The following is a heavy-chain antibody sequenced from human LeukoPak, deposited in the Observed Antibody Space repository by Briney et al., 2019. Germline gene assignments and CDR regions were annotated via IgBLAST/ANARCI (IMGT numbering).Heavy chain of an antibody. Sequence: SVKVSCKASGGTFGSYAISWVRQAPGQGLEWMGGIIPIFGTANYAQKFQGRVTITTDESTSTAYMELSSLRSEDTAVYYCARDRRITMVRGVIIKSYYFDYWGQGTLVTVSS. CDR3: ARDRRITMVRGVIIKSYYFDY. J-gene: IGHJ4*02. D-gene: IGHD3-10*01. V-gene: IGHV1-69*05. CDR2: IIPIFGTA. CDR1: GGTFGSYA.